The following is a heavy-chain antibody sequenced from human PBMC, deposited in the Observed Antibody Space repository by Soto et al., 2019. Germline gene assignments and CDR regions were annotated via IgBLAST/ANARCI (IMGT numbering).Heavy chain of an antibody. CDR1: GGSVRSDDYF. J-gene: IGHJ4*02. D-gene: IGHD3-9*01. CDR2: ISHSGTA. CDR3: ARGHYDVLTGYYVWYFDY. Sequence: QVQLQESGPGLVKPSQTLSLRCSVSGGSVRSDDYFWSWIRQPPGKALEWMGYISHSGTAYYNPSLKRRLAMSIDTSKKHFSLSLRSLTAADTATYYCARGHYDVLTGYYVWYFDYWGRGTRVTVSS. V-gene: IGHV4-30-4*01.